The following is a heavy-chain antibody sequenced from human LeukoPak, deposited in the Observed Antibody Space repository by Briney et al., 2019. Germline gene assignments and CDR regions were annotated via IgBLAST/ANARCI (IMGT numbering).Heavy chain of an antibody. J-gene: IGHJ5*02. CDR1: GYSFTTYD. CDR3: TRGSGIVVAGWDWSDP. V-gene: IGHV1-8*03. CDR2: MNPNSGNT. D-gene: IGHD6-19*01. Sequence: ASVKVSCKASGYSFTTYDINWVRQATGQGLEWMGWMNPNSGNTGYAQKFQGRVTITRNTSISTAYMELSSLRSEDTAVYYCTRGSGIVVAGWDWSDPWGQGTLVTVSS.